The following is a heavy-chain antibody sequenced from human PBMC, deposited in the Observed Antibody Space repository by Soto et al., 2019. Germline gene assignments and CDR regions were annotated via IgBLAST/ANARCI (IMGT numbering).Heavy chain of an antibody. CDR1: GFTFSSYG. V-gene: IGHV3-30*18. Sequence: GGSLRLSCAASGFTFSSYGMHWVRQAPGKGLEWVAVISYDGSNKYYADSVKGRFTISRDNSKNTLYLQMNSLRAEDTAVYYCAKDVVVGATPGLGDYYYYYGMDVWSQGTTVTVSS. CDR2: ISYDGSNK. J-gene: IGHJ6*02. CDR3: AKDVVVGATPGLGDYYYYYGMDV. D-gene: IGHD1-26*01.